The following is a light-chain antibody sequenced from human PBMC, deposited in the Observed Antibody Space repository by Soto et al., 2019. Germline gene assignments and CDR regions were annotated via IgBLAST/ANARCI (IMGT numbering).Light chain of an antibody. Sequence: EIVLTQSPGTLSLSPGERATLSCRASQSVSRTYLAWYQQKPGQAPRVLIYGASSRATGIPDRFSGSGSGTDFTLTISRLEPEDFAVYYCHQFGSSPQTFGQGTKVEIK. CDR1: QSVSRTY. CDR2: GAS. V-gene: IGKV3-20*01. J-gene: IGKJ1*01. CDR3: HQFGSSPQT.